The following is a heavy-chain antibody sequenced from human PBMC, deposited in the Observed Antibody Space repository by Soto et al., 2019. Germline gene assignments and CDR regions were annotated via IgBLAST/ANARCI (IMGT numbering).Heavy chain of an antibody. CDR2: ILASGTST. Sequence: GGSLRLSCSASGFSFSRYAMSWVRQAPGKGLEWVSSILASGTSTYYSESVKGRFTISRDNSKNTLYLQMNSLRAEDTAVYYCAKLWVLLGAWFDPWGQGALVTVSS. CDR3: AKLWVLLGAWFDP. D-gene: IGHD3-22*01. CDR1: GFSFSRYA. V-gene: IGHV3-23*01. J-gene: IGHJ5*02.